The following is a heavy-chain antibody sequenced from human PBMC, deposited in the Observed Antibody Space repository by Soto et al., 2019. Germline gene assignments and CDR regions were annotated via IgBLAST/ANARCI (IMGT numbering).Heavy chain of an antibody. Sequence: EVQLVESGGGLVKPGGSLRLSCAASGFTFSNAWMSWVRQAPGKGLEWVGRIKSKTDGGTTDYAAPVKGRFTISRDDSKHTLYLQMNSLKTADTAVYYCTTVRRADSSYDHDAFDIWGQGTMVAVSS. J-gene: IGHJ3*02. CDR3: TTVRRADSSYDHDAFDI. CDR1: GFTFSNAW. CDR2: IKSKTDGGTT. V-gene: IGHV3-15*01. D-gene: IGHD5-12*01.